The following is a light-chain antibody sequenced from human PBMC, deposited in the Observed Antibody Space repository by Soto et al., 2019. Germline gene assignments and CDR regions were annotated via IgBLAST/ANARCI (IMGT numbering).Light chain of an antibody. V-gene: IGKV3-20*01. CDR2: GAS. CDR1: QSVISDY. CDR3: QQYGSSPKT. J-gene: IGKJ1*01. Sequence: EILMTQSPGTLSLSPVERGTLSCMASQSVISDYVAWYQQKPGQAPRLLIYGASSRATGIPDRFSGSGSGTDFTLTINRLEPEDFAVYYCQQYGSSPKTFGQGTKVDIK.